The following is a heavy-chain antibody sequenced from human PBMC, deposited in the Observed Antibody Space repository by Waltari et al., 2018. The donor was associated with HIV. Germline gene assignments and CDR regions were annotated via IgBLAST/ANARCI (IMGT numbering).Heavy chain of an antibody. CDR3: TTVSSGWYGGWFDS. Sequence: VHLVEPGGDLVKPGGSLRLSCETHGFPFSNSWMSWVRQAPGKGLEWVGRIKKKSEDETRDYAAPVRGRFTISRDDRQNTVYLEMNRLKTEDTGLYYCTTVSSGWYGGWFDSWGQGTLVIVSS. D-gene: IGHD6-19*01. J-gene: IGHJ5*01. V-gene: IGHV3-15*01. CDR2: IKKKSEDETR. CDR1: GFPFSNSW.